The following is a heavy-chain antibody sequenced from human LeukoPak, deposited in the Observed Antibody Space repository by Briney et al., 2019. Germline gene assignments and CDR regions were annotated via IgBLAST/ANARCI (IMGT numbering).Heavy chain of an antibody. V-gene: IGHV3-53*01. CDR1: GFTVRNKY. CDR3: ATGEWPQNY. Sequence: GGSLRLSCAVSGFTVRNKYMTWVRQVPGKGLEWVSLIYIGGSTYYADSVQGRSTISRDNSKNTLYLDMNSLRADDTAVYYCATGEWPQNYWGQGTLVTVSS. J-gene: IGHJ4*02. CDR2: IYIGGST. D-gene: IGHD3-10*01.